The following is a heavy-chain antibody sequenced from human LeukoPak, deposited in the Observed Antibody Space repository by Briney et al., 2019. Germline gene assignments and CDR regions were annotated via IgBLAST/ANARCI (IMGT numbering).Heavy chain of an antibody. V-gene: IGHV4-31*03. CDR1: GGSISSGGYY. Sequence: SETLSLTCTVSGGSISSGGYYWSWIRQHPGKGLEWIGYIYYSGSTYYNPSLKSRVTISVDTTKNQFSLKLSSVTAADTAVYYCARGGRHYYGSGSYLDYWGQGTLVTVSS. D-gene: IGHD3-10*01. CDR3: ARGGRHYYGSGSYLDY. J-gene: IGHJ4*02. CDR2: IYYSGST.